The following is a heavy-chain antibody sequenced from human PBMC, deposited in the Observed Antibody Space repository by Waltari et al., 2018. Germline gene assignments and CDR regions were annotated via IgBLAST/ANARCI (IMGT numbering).Heavy chain of an antibody. CDR3: ARGNIVVVPAAIAQETHNWFDP. CDR2: IYYSAST. J-gene: IGHJ5*02. CDR1: GGSISSGCYY. V-gene: IGHV4-31*03. Sequence: QVQLQESGPGLVKPSQTLSLTCTVSGGSISSGCYYWSWLHQHQGKGPEWIGYIYYSASTYYNPSLKSRVTISVDTSKNQFSLKLSSVTAADTAVYYCARGNIVVVPAAIAQETHNWFDPWGQGTLVTVSS. D-gene: IGHD2-2*01.